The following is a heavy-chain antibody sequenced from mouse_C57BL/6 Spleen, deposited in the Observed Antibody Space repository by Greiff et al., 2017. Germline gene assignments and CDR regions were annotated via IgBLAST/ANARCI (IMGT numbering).Heavy chain of an antibody. CDR1: GYAFSSYW. J-gene: IGHJ3*01. D-gene: IGHD3-2*02. Sequence: VQLQQSGAELVKPGASVKISCKASGYAFSSYWMNWVKQRPGQGLEWIGKIYPGDGDTNYNGKFKGKATMTADKSSSTAYMQLSSLTSEDSAVYYCARSRSAGSAWFAYWGQGTLVTVSA. V-gene: IGHV1-80*01. CDR3: ARSRSAGSAWFAY. CDR2: IYPGDGDT.